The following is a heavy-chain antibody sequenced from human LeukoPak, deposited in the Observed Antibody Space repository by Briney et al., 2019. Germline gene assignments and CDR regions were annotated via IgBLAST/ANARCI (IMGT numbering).Heavy chain of an antibody. V-gene: IGHV3-21*01. Sequence: GGSLRLSCAASGFTFSSYSMNWVRQAPGKGLEWVSSISSSSSYIYYADSVKGRFTISRDNAKNSLYLQMNSLRAEDTAVYYCARVRSGPRDFDYWAQGTLVTVSS. CDR1: GFTFSSYS. CDR3: ARVRSGPRDFDY. J-gene: IGHJ4*02. D-gene: IGHD3-3*01. CDR2: ISSSSSYI.